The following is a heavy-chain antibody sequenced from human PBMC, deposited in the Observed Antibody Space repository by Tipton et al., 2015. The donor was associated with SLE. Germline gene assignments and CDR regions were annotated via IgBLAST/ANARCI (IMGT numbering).Heavy chain of an antibody. CDR2: IYHSGST. D-gene: IGHD3-22*01. CDR3: ARDSSGLGDYFDY. Sequence: TLSLTCAVSGGSISSGGYSWSWIQQPPGKGLEWIGYIYHSGSTYYNPSLKSRVTISVDRSKNQFSLKLSSVTAADTAVYYCARDSSGLGDYFDYWGQGTLVTVSS. J-gene: IGHJ4*02. V-gene: IGHV4-30-2*01. CDR1: GGSISSGGYS.